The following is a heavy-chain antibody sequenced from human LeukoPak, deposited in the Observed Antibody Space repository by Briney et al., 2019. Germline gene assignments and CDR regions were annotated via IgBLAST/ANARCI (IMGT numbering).Heavy chain of an antibody. V-gene: IGHV3-21*04. CDR3: AKGGFTVDYGGNYFDY. Sequence: GGSLRLSCAASGFTFSSYSMNWVRQAPGKGLEWVSPISSSSSYIYYADSVKGRFTISRDNAKNSLYLQMNSLRAEDMALYYCAKGGFTVDYGGNYFDYWGQGTLVTVSS. D-gene: IGHD4-23*01. J-gene: IGHJ4*02. CDR2: ISSSSSYI. CDR1: GFTFSSYS.